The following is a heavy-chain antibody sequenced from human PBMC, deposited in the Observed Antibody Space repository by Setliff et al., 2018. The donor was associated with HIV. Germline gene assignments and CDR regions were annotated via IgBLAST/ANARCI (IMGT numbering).Heavy chain of an antibody. J-gene: IGHJ4*02. CDR1: GYSFTRYY. Sequence: ASVKVSCKASGYSFTRYYMHWVRQAPGQGLEWMGITHPSGGSPNYAQKFQGRVTMTRDMSTSTVYMELSSLRSEDTAVYYCATTKGLSSGYDYWGQGTLVTVSS. CDR3: ATTKGLSSGYDY. D-gene: IGHD3-22*01. CDR2: THPSGGSP. V-gene: IGHV1-46*01.